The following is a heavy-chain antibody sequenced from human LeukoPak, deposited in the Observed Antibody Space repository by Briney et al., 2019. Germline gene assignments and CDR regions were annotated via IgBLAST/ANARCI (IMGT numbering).Heavy chain of an antibody. CDR1: GITFNNYA. D-gene: IGHD3-10*01. J-gene: IGHJ3*02. CDR3: AKDHTTLGPGVIHAFDI. CDR2: ISGSGDTT. V-gene: IGHV3-23*01. Sequence: GGSLRLSCEASGITFNNYAMSWVRQAPGKGLEWVSSISGSGDTTNYADSVKGRFTISRDNSKNVLYMQMNSLRADDTAVYYCAKDHTTLGPGVIHAFDIWGQGTMVTVSS.